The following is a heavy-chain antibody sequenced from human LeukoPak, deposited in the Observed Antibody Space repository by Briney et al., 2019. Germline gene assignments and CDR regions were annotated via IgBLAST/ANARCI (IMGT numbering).Heavy chain of an antibody. D-gene: IGHD3-22*01. J-gene: IGHJ4*02. V-gene: IGHV3-53*01. CDR1: RFPLRSNY. CDR2: IYRGGST. CDR3: ARDSGGYSH. Sequence: GEALQISCSSTRFPLRSNYMSSIRHASGQGLEWVSVIYRGGSTYYADSVKGRFTISRDNSKNTLYLQMNSLRGEDTAVYYCARDSGGYSHWGQGTLVTVSS.